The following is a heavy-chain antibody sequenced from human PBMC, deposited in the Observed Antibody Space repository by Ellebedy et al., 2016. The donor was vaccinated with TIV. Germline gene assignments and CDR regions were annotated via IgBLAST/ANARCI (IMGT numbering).Heavy chain of an antibody. CDR3: ARDDVVGATGEDY. CDR2: INPNSGGT. CDR1: GYTFTGYY. V-gene: IGHV1-2*04. Sequence: ASVKVSCXASGYTFTGYYMHWVRQAPGQGLEWMGWINPNSGGTNYAQKFQGWVTMTRDTSISTAYMELSRLRSDDTAVYYCARDDVVGATGEDYWGQGTLVTVSS. D-gene: IGHD1-26*01. J-gene: IGHJ4*02.